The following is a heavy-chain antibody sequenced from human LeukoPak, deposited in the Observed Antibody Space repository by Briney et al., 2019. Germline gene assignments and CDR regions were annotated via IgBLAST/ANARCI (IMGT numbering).Heavy chain of an antibody. CDR1: GGSISSGGYY. CDR2: IYYSGST. CDR3: ARVAGSSSSLLDY. J-gene: IGHJ4*02. V-gene: IGHV4-31*03. D-gene: IGHD6-6*01. Sequence: SETLSLTCTVSGGSISSGGYYWSWIRQHPGKGLEWIGYIYYSGSTYYNPSLKSRVTISVDTSKNQFSLKLSSVTAADTAVYYCARVAGSSSSLLDYWGQGTPVTVSS.